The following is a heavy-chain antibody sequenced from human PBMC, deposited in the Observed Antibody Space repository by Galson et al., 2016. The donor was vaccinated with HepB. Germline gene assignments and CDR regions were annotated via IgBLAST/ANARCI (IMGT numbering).Heavy chain of an antibody. Sequence: SLRLSCAVSGFPFSAFDMNWVRQAPGKGLEWIAFIRSTSSAIYYADSVKGRFTVSRDNAKNSLYLQMNGLRDDDTAVYYCARDLFDSGSDSWGQGTQVTVSS. V-gene: IGHV3-48*02. CDR2: IRSTSSAI. J-gene: IGHJ4*02. CDR3: ARDLFDSGSDS. CDR1: GFPFSAFD. D-gene: IGHD2-15*01.